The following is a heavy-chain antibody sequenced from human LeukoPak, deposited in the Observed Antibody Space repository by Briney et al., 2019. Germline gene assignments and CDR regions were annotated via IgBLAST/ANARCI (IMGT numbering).Heavy chain of an antibody. Sequence: GRSLRLSCAASGFTFSSYGMHWVRQAPGKGLEWVAVISYDGSNKYYADSVKGRFTISRDNSKNTLYLQMNSLRAEDTAVYYCARETVKLDYYYMDVWGKGTTVTVSS. CDR2: ISYDGSNK. J-gene: IGHJ6*03. V-gene: IGHV3-30*03. CDR3: ARETVKLDYYYMDV. CDR1: GFTFSSYG. D-gene: IGHD1-1*01.